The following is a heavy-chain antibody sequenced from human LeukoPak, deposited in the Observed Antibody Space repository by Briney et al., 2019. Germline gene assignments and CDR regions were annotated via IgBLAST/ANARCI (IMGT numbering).Heavy chain of an antibody. CDR3: ARERRYSYGEDY. V-gene: IGHV4-34*01. D-gene: IGHD5-18*01. J-gene: IGHJ4*02. CDR1: GGSFSGFY. Sequence: SETLSLTCAVYGGSFSGFYWSWIRQPPGKGLEWIGDINHSGGTNYIPSLKSRVTISVDTSKNQFSLKLSSVTAADTAVYYCARERRYSYGEDYWGQGTLVTVSS. CDR2: INHSGGT.